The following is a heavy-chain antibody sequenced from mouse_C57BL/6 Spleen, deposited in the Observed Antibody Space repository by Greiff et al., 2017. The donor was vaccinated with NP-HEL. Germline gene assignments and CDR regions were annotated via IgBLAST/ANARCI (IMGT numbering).Heavy chain of an antibody. J-gene: IGHJ4*01. CDR2: ISSGSSTI. V-gene: IGHV5-17*01. D-gene: IGHD1-1*01. CDR1: GFTFSDYG. Sequence: DVHLVESGGGLVKPGGSLKLSCAASGFTFSDYGMHWVRQAPEKGLEWVAYISSGSSTIYYADTVKGRFTISRDNAKNTLFLQMTSLRSEDTAMYYCARGLYYYGSSPYYYAMDYWGQGTSVTVSS. CDR3: ARGLYYYGSSPYYYAMDY.